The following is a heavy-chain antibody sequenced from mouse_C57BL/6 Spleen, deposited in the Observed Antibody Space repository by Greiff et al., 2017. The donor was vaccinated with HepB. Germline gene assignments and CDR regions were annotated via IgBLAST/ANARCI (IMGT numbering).Heavy chain of an antibody. J-gene: IGHJ2*01. Sequence: VQLQQSGPELVKPGASVKISCKASGYAFSISWMNWVKQRPGKGLEWIGRIYPGDGDTNYNGKFKGKATLTADKSSSTAYMQLSSLTSEDSAVYFCARSLGFDYWGQGTTLTVSS. D-gene: IGHD4-1*01. CDR1: GYAFSISW. CDR2: IYPGDGDT. V-gene: IGHV1-82*01. CDR3: ARSLGFDY.